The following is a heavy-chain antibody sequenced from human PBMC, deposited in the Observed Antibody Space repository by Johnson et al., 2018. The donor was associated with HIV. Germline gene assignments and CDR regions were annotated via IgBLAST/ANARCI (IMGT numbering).Heavy chain of an antibody. Sequence: VQLVESGGGLVQHGGSLRLSCAASGFTFSSYAMSWVRQAPGKGLEWVSAISGSGGSTYYADSVTGRFTISRDNSKNTLYLQMNSLRAEDTAVYYCAKDRATVVPLRRDAFDIWGQGTMVTVSS. CDR1: GFTFSSYA. D-gene: IGHD4-23*01. J-gene: IGHJ3*02. CDR2: ISGSGGST. CDR3: AKDRATVVPLRRDAFDI. V-gene: IGHV3-23*04.